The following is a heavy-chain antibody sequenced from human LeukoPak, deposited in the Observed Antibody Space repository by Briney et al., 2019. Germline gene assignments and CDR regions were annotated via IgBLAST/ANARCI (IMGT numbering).Heavy chain of an antibody. CDR1: GYTFTSYA. CDR2: ISAYNGNT. Sequence: ASVKVSCKASGYTFTSYAMNWVRQAPGQGLEWMGWISAYNGNTNYAQKFQGRVTMTRDTSISTAYMELSRLRSDDTAVYYCAREWWYYDSSGYYEDYWGQGTLVTVSS. J-gene: IGHJ4*02. CDR3: AREWWYYDSSGYYEDY. V-gene: IGHV1-2*02. D-gene: IGHD3-22*01.